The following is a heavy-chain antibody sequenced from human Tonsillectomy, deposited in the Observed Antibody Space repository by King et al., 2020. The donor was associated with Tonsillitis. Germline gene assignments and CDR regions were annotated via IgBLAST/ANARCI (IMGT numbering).Heavy chain of an antibody. V-gene: IGHV3-30*18. CDR1: GFTFRSFG. D-gene: IGHD3-3*01. CDR2: IAFDGSKK. Sequence: VQLVESGGGVVQPGRSLRRSCAASGFTFRSFGMHWVRQAPGKGLEWVAVIAFDGSKKYYADSVKGRFTISRDNSKNTLYLQVNSLKAEDTAVFYCAKGGGGDFWGSFDYWGQGTLVTVSS. CDR3: AKGGGGDFWGSFDY. J-gene: IGHJ4*02.